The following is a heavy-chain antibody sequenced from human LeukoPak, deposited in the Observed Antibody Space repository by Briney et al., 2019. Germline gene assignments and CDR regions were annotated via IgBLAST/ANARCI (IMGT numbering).Heavy chain of an antibody. D-gene: IGHD4-23*01. CDR1: GFTFTSSA. J-gene: IGHJ3*01. V-gene: IGHV1-58*01. CDR2: IVVGSGNT. Sequence: SVTDSFKASGFTFTSSAVQWVRQARGQRLEWIGWIVVGSGNTNYAQKFQERVTITRDMSTSTVYMELSSLRSEDTAVYYCAAEGRPTVVTFRKGAVDLWGQGTMVTVSS. CDR3: AAEGRPTVVTFRKGAVDL.